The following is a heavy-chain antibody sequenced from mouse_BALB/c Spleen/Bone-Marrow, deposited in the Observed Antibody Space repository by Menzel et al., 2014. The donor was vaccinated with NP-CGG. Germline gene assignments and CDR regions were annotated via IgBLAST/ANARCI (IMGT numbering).Heavy chain of an antibody. CDR3: ARWEYYAMDY. D-gene: IGHD4-1*01. V-gene: IGHV14-3*02. CDR1: GFNIKDTY. Sequence: LVESGAELVKPGASVKLSCTASGFNIKDTYMHWVKQRPEQGLEWIGRIDPANGSTKYDPKSQGKATITAGTSSNTAYLQLSSLTSEDTAVYYCARWEYYAMDYWGQGTSVTVSS. CDR2: IDPANGST. J-gene: IGHJ4*01.